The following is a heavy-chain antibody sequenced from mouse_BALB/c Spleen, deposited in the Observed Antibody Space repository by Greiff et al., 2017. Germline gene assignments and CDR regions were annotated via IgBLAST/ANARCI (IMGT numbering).Heavy chain of an antibody. J-gene: IGHJ1*01. CDR2: ISSGGGST. V-gene: IGHV5-12-1*01. D-gene: IGHD1-1*01. CDR3: ARQVVANDWYFDV. Sequence: EVHLVESGGGLVKPGGSLKLSCAASGFAFSSYDMSWVRQTPEKRLEWVAYISSGGGSTYYPDTVKGRFTISRDNAKNTLYLQMSSLKSEDTAMYYCARQVVANDWYFDVWGAGTTVTVSS. CDR1: GFAFSSYD.